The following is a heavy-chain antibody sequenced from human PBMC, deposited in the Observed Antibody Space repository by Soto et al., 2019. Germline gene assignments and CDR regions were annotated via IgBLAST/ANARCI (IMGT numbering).Heavy chain of an antibody. Sequence: PSETLSLTCAVSGGSISSGGYSWSWIRQPPGKGLEWIGEINHSGSTNYNPSLKSRVTISVDTSKNQFSLKLSSVTAADTAVYYCARAAKFAGGSSWYLWREGYYYGMDVWGQGTTVTVSS. V-gene: IGHV4-34*01. J-gene: IGHJ6*02. CDR1: GGSISSGGYS. CDR2: INHSGST. CDR3: ARAAKFAGGSSWYLWREGYYYGMDV. D-gene: IGHD6-13*01.